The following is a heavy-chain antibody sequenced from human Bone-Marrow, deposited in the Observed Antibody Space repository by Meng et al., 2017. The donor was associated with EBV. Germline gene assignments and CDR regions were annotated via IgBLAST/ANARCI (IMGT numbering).Heavy chain of an antibody. D-gene: IGHD6-6*01. CDR3: ARVVQDAAADRDY. CDR1: GGPFSSYA. CDR2: IIPIFGTA. J-gene: IGHJ4*02. Sequence: QVQLVQSGAEVXXXXXXGKXSXKASGGPFSSYAISWVRQAPGQGLEWMGGIIPIFGTANYAQKFQGRATITADESTSTAYMELSSLRSEDTAVYYCARVVQDAAADRDYWGQGTLVTVSS. V-gene: IGHV1-69*01.